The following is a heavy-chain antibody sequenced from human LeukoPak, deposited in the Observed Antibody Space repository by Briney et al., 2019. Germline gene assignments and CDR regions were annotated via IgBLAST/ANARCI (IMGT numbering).Heavy chain of an antibody. J-gene: IGHJ3*02. CDR2: IRQDGGQT. D-gene: IGHD5-24*01. V-gene: IGHV3-7*01. Sequence: GGSLRLSCAASGFTISSYWMSWVRQAPGKGLEGVANIRQDGGQTYYVDSVKGRFTISRDNAKNSLYLQVNSLRAEDTAVYYCARDKHNPGSAFDIWGQGTMLTVSS. CDR3: ARDKHNPGSAFDI. CDR1: GFTISSYW.